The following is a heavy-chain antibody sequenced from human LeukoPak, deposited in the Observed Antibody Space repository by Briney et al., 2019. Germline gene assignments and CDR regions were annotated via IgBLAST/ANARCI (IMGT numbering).Heavy chain of an antibody. J-gene: IGHJ3*02. Sequence: SETLSLTCTVSGGSISSSSYYWGWIRQPPGKGLEWIGSIYYSGSTYYNPSLKSRVTISVDTSKNQFSLKLSSVTAADTAVYYCARPGGHYDFWSGLLPLNAFDIWGQGTMVTVSS. D-gene: IGHD3-3*01. CDR3: ARPGGHYDFWSGLLPLNAFDI. V-gene: IGHV4-39*01. CDR2: IYYSGST. CDR1: GGSISSSSYY.